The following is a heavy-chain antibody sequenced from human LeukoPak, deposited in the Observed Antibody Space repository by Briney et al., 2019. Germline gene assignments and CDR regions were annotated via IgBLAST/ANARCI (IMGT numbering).Heavy chain of an antibody. CDR3: ARVEDTATRGFYFDY. CDR1: GFTFSSYE. V-gene: IGHV3-48*03. Sequence: PGGSLRLSCGASGFTFSSYEMNWVRQAPGKGLERVSYISSGGTTIYYADSVKGRFTISRDNAKNSLYLQMNSLRAEDTAVYYCARVEDTATRGFYFDYWGQGTLVTVSS. D-gene: IGHD5-18*01. J-gene: IGHJ4*02. CDR2: ISSGGTTI.